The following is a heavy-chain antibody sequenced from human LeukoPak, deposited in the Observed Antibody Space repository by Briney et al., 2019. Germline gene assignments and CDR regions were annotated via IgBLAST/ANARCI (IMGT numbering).Heavy chain of an antibody. CDR3: AKGERGYSYGYLDY. CDR2: ISGSGGST. V-gene: IGHV3-23*01. Sequence: GGSLRLSCAASGFTFSSYAMSWVRQAPGKGLEWVSAISGSGGSTYYADSVKGRFTTSRDNSKNTLYLQMNSLRAEDTAVYYCAKGERGYSYGYLDYWGQGTLVTVSS. CDR1: GFTFSSYA. D-gene: IGHD5-18*01. J-gene: IGHJ4*02.